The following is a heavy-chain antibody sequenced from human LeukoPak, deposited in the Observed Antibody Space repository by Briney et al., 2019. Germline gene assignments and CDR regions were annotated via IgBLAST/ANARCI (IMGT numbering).Heavy chain of an antibody. D-gene: IGHD3-22*01. CDR2: TNHSGST. V-gene: IGHV4-34*01. CDR3: SGIRPYYYDRKRSVFDC. Sequence: SETLSLTCAVYGGFFSGYYWSWIRQPPGKWLGWIGETNHSGSTNYNPSLKSRVTISVDTSTNQFSLKLSSVTAADTAVYYSSGIRPYYYDRKRSVFDCWGQGTLVTVSS. J-gene: IGHJ4*02. CDR1: GGFFSGYY.